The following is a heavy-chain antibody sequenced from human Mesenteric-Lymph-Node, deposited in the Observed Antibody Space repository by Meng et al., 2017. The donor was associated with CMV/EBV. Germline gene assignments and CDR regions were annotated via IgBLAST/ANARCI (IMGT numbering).Heavy chain of an antibody. D-gene: IGHD2-21*01. CDR1: GGSISSTNW. CDR3: ARSASWGGFDY. J-gene: IGHJ4*02. CDR2: IYHSGST. V-gene: IGHV4-4*02. Sequence: TCTVSGGSISSTNWWSWVRQPPGKGLEWIGQIYHSGSTNYNPSLKSRVTISVDKSKNQFPLKLSSVTAADTAVYYCARSASWGGFDYWGQGTLVTVSS.